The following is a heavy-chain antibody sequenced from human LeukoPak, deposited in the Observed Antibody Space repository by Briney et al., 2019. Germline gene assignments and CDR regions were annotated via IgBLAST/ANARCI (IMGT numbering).Heavy chain of an antibody. CDR3: ARDCSGSSCYWIH. CDR1: GYTFSSYG. Sequence: GASVKVSCKASGYTFSSYGISWVRQAPGQGLEWLGYISAYNGNTNYAQKVQGRITMTTETSTSTAYMEMRSLRSDDTAVYYCARDCSGSSCYWIHWGQGTLVTVSS. CDR2: ISAYNGNT. V-gene: IGHV1-18*01. D-gene: IGHD2-15*01. J-gene: IGHJ4*02.